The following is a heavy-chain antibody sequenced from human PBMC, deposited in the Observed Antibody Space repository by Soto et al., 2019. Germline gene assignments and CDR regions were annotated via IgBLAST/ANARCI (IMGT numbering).Heavy chain of an antibody. J-gene: IGHJ4*02. CDR2: ISTSSSYI. CDR1: GFTFSSYN. CDR3: ARTYGSRYYFDY. Sequence: EVQLVESGGGLVMPGGSLRLSCAASGFTFSSYNMNWVRQAPGKGLEWVSSISTSSSYIYYTDSVKGRFTISRDNAKNSLYLQRDSLRAEDTAVDFCARTYGSRYYFDYWGQGTLVTVSS. D-gene: IGHD3-10*01. V-gene: IGHV3-21*01.